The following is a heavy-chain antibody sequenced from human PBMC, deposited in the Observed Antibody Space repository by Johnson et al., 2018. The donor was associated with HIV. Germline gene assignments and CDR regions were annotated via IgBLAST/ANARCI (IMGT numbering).Heavy chain of an antibody. D-gene: IGHD5-12*01. CDR2: LSYDGINK. CDR3: ARGGVSGYDLAAFAI. J-gene: IGHJ3*02. CDR1: GFTFSTYA. Sequence: QVQLVESGGGVVQPGRSLRLSCAASGFTFSTYAIHWVRQAPGKGLEWLALLSYDGINKYYADSVKGRFSISRDNSRNTLYLQMSSLRPEDTAVYFCARGGVSGYDLAAFAIWVQGTMVTVSA. V-gene: IGHV3-30-3*01.